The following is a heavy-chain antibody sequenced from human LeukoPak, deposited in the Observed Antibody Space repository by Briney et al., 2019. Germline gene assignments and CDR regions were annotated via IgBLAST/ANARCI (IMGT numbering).Heavy chain of an antibody. Sequence: GRSLRLSCAASGFTFDDSAMHWVRQAPGKGLDWVSGTSGSGGSTDYADSVKGRFTISRDNSKNTLYLQMNSLRAGDTAVYYCAKGSSGWYTFSWFDPWGQGTLVTVSS. D-gene: IGHD6-19*01. CDR1: GFTFDDSA. CDR3: AKGSSGWYTFSWFDP. J-gene: IGHJ5*02. CDR2: TSGSGGST. V-gene: IGHV3-23*01.